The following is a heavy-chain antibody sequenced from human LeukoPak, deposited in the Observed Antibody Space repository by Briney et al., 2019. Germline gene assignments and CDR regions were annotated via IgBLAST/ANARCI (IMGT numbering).Heavy chain of an antibody. J-gene: IGHJ4*02. D-gene: IGHD1-7*01. CDR3: ATGVLELQRLPRNDY. V-gene: IGHV1-24*01. CDR2: FDPEDGET. CDR1: GYTLTELS. Sequence: ASVKVSCKVSGYTLTELSMHWVRQAPGEGLEWMGGFDPEDGETIYAQKFQGRVTMTEDTSTDTAYMELSSLRSEDTAVYYCATGVLELQRLPRNDYWGQGTLVTVSS.